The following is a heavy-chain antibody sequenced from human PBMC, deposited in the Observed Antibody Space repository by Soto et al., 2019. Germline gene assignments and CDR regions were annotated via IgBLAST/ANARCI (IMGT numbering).Heavy chain of an antibody. J-gene: IGHJ4*02. D-gene: IGHD6-13*01. Sequence: QVTLKESGPVLVKPTETLTLTCTVSGFSLSNARMGVRWTRQPPGKALAWLAHIFSNDEKSYSTPLKSRLTISKDTAKRQVVLPMTNMDPVDTTTSSCARFPPAGYRSIWGHFDYWGQGTLVTVAS. CDR3: ARFPPAGYRSIWGHFDY. V-gene: IGHV2-26*01. CDR2: IFSNDEK. CDR1: GFSLSNARMG.